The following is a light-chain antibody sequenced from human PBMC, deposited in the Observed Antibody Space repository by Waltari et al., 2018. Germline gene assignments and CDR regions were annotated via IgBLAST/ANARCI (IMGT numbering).Light chain of an antibody. CDR2: DDS. Sequence: SYVLTQPPSVSVARGQTASVTCTGSNIGSNSVPWYQQRPGQAPGLVVSDDSDRPSGIPDRFSGSKSGHTATLSISGVEAGDEADFYCQVRGGADDFWVFGGGTRLTVL. V-gene: IGLV3-21*02. CDR1: NIGSNS. J-gene: IGLJ3*02. CDR3: QVRGGADDFWV.